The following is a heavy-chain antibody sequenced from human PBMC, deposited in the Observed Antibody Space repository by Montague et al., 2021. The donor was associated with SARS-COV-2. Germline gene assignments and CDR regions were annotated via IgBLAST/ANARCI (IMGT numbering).Heavy chain of an antibody. V-gene: IGHV4-59*01. D-gene: IGHD2-21*02. J-gene: IGHJ5*02. CDR3: VGAYCGGDCHVGP. CDR2: IYYSGSA. Sequence: SETLSLTCTVSVGSISNYYWSWIRQPPGKGLEWIGYIYYSGSANYNPSLKSRSTISVDTSNNQFSLRLSSVTAADTAVYYCVGAYCGGDCHVGPWGQGILVTVSS. CDR1: VGSISNYY.